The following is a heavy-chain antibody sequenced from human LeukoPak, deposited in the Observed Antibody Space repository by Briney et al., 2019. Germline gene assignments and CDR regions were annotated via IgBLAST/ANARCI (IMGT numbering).Heavy chain of an antibody. D-gene: IGHD2-2*01. CDR2: IYYSGST. J-gene: IGHJ3*02. CDR3: ARVVVRSFDAFDI. Sequence: TLSLTCTVSGVSITSGGYYWSWIRQHPGKGLEWIGYIYYSGSTYYNPSLKSRVTISVDTSKNQFSLKLRSVTAADTAVYCCARVVVRSFDAFDIWGQGTMVTLSS. V-gene: IGHV4-31*03. CDR1: GVSITSGGYY.